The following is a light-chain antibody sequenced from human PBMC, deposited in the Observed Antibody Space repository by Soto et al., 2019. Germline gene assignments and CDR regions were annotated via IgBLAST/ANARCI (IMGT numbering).Light chain of an antibody. Sequence: QSVLTQPASVSGSPGQSITISCTGTNNLVSWYQQHPGKAPKVVLYEGTKRPSGVSNRFSGSNSGSTASLTISGLQAEDEADYFCCSYAGSSGAHWVFGGGTKVTVL. J-gene: IGLJ3*02. CDR1: NNL. CDR3: CSYAGSSGAHWV. CDR2: EGT. V-gene: IGLV2-23*01.